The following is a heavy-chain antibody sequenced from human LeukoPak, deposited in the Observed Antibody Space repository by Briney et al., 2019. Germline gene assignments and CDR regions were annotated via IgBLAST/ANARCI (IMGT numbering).Heavy chain of an antibody. CDR2: INSNGGST. CDR1: GFTFSRYA. CDR3: VKTSGSPNGYFDY. V-gene: IGHV3-64D*06. D-gene: IGHD1-26*01. J-gene: IGHJ4*02. Sequence: GGSLRLSCAASGFTFSRYAMSWVRQAPGKGPEYVSAINSNGGSTFYADSVKGRFTISRDNSKNTVYLQMSSLRAEDTAVYYCVKTSGSPNGYFDYWGQGTLVTVSS.